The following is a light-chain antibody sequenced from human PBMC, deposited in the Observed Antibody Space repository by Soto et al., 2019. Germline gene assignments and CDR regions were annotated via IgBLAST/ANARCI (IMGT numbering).Light chain of an antibody. Sequence: APTQPPSALRSPGQSVPNPCPRTSSDVGGYNYVSWYQQHPGKAPKLMIYEVSKRPSGVPDRFSGSKSGNTASLTVSGLQAEDEADYYCSSYAGSNNPYVFGTGTKVTVL. J-gene: IGLJ1*01. V-gene: IGLV2-8*01. CDR2: EVS. CDR3: SSYAGSNNPYV. CDR1: SSDVGGYNY.